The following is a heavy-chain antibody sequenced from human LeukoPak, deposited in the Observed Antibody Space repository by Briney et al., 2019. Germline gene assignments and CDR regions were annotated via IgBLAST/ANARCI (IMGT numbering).Heavy chain of an antibody. Sequence: ASVKVSCKASGYTFTSYGISWVRQAPGQGLEGMGWISSYKGNTNYAQKLQGRVTMTTDTSTSTAYMELRSLRSDDTAVYYCARAPDIVVVPAAIRYYYYGMDVWGQGHTVTVSS. CDR3: ARAPDIVVVPAAIRYYYYGMDV. CDR1: GYTFTSYG. J-gene: IGHJ6*02. D-gene: IGHD2-2*01. V-gene: IGHV1-18*01. CDR2: ISSYKGNT.